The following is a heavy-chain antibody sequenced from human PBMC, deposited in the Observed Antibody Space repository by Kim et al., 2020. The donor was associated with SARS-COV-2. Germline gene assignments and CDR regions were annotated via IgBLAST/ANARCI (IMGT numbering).Heavy chain of an antibody. V-gene: IGHV1-2*02. J-gene: IGHJ4*02. D-gene: IGHD3-10*01. Sequence: YAQKFQGRVTMTRDTSISTAYMELSRLRSDDTAVYYCERGYYYGSGIGGYWGQGTLVTVSS. CDR3: ERGYYYGSGIGGY.